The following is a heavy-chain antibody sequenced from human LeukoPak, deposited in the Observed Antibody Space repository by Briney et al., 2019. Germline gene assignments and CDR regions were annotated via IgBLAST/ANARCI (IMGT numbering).Heavy chain of an antibody. D-gene: IGHD6-19*01. CDR3: ARDRTEQWLAPGGWFDP. J-gene: IGHJ5*02. V-gene: IGHV4-61*01. Sequence: PSETLSLTCSVSGSSISSSSYYWSWIRQPPGKGLEWIGYIYYTGSTNYNPSLKSRVTISVDTSKNQFSLKLSSVTAADTAMYYCARDRTEQWLAPGGWFDPWGQGTLVTVSS. CDR2: IYYTGST. CDR1: GSSISSSSYY.